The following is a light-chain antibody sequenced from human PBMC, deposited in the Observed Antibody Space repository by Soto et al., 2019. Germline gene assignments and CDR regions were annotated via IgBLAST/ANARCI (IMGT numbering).Light chain of an antibody. CDR3: QQYNSYPLT. CDR1: QSISSW. Sequence: DIQMTQSPSTLSAAVGDRVTITCRASQSISSWLAWYQQKPGKAPNLLIYKASSLESGVPSRFSGSGSGTEVTLTISSLQSDDFATYYCQQYNSYPLTFGGGTKVEIK. CDR2: KAS. J-gene: IGKJ4*01. V-gene: IGKV1-5*03.